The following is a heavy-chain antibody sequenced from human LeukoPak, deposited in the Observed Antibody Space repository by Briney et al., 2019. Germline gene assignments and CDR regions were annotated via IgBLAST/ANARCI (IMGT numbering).Heavy chain of an antibody. CDR1: GGSISSGSYY. Sequence: SETLSLTCTVSGGSISSGSYYWSWIRQPAGKGLEWIGRIYTSGSTNYNPSPKSRVTISVDTSKNQFSLKLSSVTAADTAVYYCAREYYYDSSGYYFRYYYYYYMDVWGKGTTVTVSS. CDR3: AREYYYDSSGYYFRYYYYYYMDV. CDR2: IYTSGST. D-gene: IGHD3-22*01. J-gene: IGHJ6*03. V-gene: IGHV4-61*02.